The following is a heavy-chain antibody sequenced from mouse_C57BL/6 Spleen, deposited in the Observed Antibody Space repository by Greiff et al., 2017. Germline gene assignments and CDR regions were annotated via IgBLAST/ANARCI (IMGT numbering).Heavy chain of an antibody. J-gene: IGHJ4*01. D-gene: IGHD4-1*01. CDR1: GYTLTSYW. CDR3: VHTGKAMDY. V-gene: IGHV1-50*01. Sequence: QVQLQQPGAELVKPGASVKLSCKASGYTLTSYWMQWVKQRPGQGLEWIGEIDPSDSYTNYNQKFKGKATLTVDTSSSTAYMQLSSLTSEDSAVYYCVHTGKAMDYWGQGTSVTVSS. CDR2: IDPSDSYT.